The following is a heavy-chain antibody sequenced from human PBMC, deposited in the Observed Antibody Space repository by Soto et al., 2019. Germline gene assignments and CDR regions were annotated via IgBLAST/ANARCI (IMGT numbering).Heavy chain of an antibody. V-gene: IGHV1-69*13. CDR1: GGTFSSYA. J-gene: IGHJ6*02. CDR2: IIPIFGTA. D-gene: IGHD5-12*01. Sequence: ASVKVSFKASGGTFSSYAISWVRQAPGQGLEWMGGIIPIFGTANYAQKFQGRVTITADESTSTAYMELSSLRSEDTAVYYCARDPSGYSGYDTYYYYYGMDVWGQGTTVTVSS. CDR3: ARDPSGYSGYDTYYYYYGMDV.